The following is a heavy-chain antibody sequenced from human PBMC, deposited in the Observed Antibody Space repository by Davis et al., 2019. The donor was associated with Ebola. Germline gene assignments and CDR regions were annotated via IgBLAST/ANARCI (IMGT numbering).Heavy chain of an antibody. D-gene: IGHD3-10*01. Sequence: MPSETLSLTCTVSGGSVSNYYWSWIRQPPGKGLEWIGYIYYRGSTNYNPSLKSRVTISVDTSKNQFSLKLSSVTAADTAVYYCARERPMVRGTWYGMDVWGQGTTVTVSS. CDR2: IYYRGST. CDR1: GGSVSNYY. V-gene: IGHV4-59*02. CDR3: ARERPMVRGTWYGMDV. J-gene: IGHJ6*02.